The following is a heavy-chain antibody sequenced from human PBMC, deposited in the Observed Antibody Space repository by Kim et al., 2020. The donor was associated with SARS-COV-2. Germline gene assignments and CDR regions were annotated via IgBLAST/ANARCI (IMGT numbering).Heavy chain of an antibody. Sequence: YAAPVKGRFTISRDDSKNTLYLQMNSLKTEDTAVYYCTTDLWPPPQVDYWGQGTLVTVSS. D-gene: IGHD2-21*01. J-gene: IGHJ4*02. V-gene: IGHV3-15*01. CDR3: TTDLWPPPQVDY.